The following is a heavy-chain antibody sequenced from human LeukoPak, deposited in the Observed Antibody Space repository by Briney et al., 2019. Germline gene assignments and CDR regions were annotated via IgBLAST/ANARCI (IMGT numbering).Heavy chain of an antibody. Sequence: GGSLRLSCAASGFTFSSYSMNWVRQAPGKGLEWVSYISSSSSTIYYADSVKGRFTISRGNAKNSLYLQMNSLRVEDTAVYYCAKRIAAAGKYYFDYWGQGTLVTVSS. D-gene: IGHD6-13*01. CDR3: AKRIAAAGKYYFDY. CDR1: GFTFSSYS. CDR2: ISSSSSTI. J-gene: IGHJ4*02. V-gene: IGHV3-48*01.